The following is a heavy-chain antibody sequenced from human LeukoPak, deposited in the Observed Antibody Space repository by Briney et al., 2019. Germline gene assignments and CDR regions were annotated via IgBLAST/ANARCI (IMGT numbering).Heavy chain of an antibody. D-gene: IGHD1-26*01. J-gene: IGHJ1*01. CDR1: GYTFTSYG. CDR2: ISAYNGNT. Sequence: GASVKVSCKASGYTFTSYGISGVRQAPGQGLEWMGWISAYNGNTNYAQKLQGRVTMTTDTSTSTAYMELRSLRSDDTAVYYCARDLKLGGKANPGFYWGQGTLVTVSS. CDR3: ARDLKLGGKANPGFY. V-gene: IGHV1-18*01.